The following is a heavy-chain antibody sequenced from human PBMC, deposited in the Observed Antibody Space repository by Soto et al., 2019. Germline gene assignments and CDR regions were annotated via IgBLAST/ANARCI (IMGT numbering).Heavy chain of an antibody. V-gene: IGHV3-7*01. Sequence: GGSLRISCAASVFTFSSYWMSWVRQAPGEGLDLVGNIKQDGSEKYYVDSVKGRFTISRDNAKNSLYLQMNSLRAEDTAVYYCARDLRSSGWYVSSYSYYYGMDVWGQGTTVTVSS. D-gene: IGHD6-19*01. CDR3: ARDLRSSGWYVSSYSYYYGMDV. CDR1: VFTFSSYW. J-gene: IGHJ6*01. CDR2: IKQDGSEK.